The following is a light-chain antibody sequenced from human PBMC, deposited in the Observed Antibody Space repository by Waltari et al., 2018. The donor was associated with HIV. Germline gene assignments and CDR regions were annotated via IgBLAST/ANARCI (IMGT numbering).Light chain of an antibody. V-gene: IGKV3-15*01. CDR2: GAS. J-gene: IGKJ1*01. CDR3: QQYNNWPRT. Sequence: EIVMTQSPATLSVSPGERATLSCKASQSVSSNSAWYQQQPGQAPRLLIYGASTRATGIPARFGGSGSGTEFTLTISSLQSEEFAVYYCQQYNNWPRTFGQGTKVEIK. CDR1: QSVSSN.